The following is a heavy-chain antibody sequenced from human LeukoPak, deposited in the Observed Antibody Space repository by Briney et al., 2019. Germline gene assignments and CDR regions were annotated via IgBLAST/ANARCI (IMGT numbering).Heavy chain of an antibody. D-gene: IGHD5-24*01. Sequence: PSETLSLTCTVSGGSISGTNYYWAWIRQPPEKGLEWIGTIYYSGSTYYNVSLKSRVTISVDTSKNQFSLNLRSVTAADTAVYYCAPQPATGAYNWFDPWGQGTLVTVSS. CDR1: GGSISGTNYY. V-gene: IGHV4-39*07. J-gene: IGHJ5*02. CDR3: APQPATGAYNWFDP. CDR2: IYYSGST.